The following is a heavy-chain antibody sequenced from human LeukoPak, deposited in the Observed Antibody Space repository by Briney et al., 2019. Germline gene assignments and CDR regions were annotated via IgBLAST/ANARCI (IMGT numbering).Heavy chain of an antibody. CDR1: GGSISSGSYY. D-gene: IGHD3-22*01. CDR3: ARMIVPGGYYFDY. Sequence: SETLSLTCTVSGGSISSGSYYWSWIRQPPGKGLEWIGYIYYSGSTNYNPSLKSRVTISVDTSKNQFSLKLSSVTAADTAVYYCARMIVPGGYYFDYWGQGTLVTVSS. CDR2: IYYSGST. J-gene: IGHJ4*02. V-gene: IGHV4-61*01.